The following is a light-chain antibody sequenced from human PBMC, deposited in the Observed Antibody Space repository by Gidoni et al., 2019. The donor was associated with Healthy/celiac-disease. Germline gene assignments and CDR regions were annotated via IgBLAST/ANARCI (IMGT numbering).Light chain of an antibody. CDR1: NKNY. CDR3: QQYYSTPGWT. Sequence: DIVMTQSPDSLAVSLGERPTINNKNYLAWYQQKPGQPPKLLIYWASTRESGVPDRFSGSGSGTDFTLTISSLQAEDVAVYYCQQYYSTPGWTFGQGTKVEIK. J-gene: IGKJ1*01. V-gene: IGKV4-1*01. CDR2: WAS.